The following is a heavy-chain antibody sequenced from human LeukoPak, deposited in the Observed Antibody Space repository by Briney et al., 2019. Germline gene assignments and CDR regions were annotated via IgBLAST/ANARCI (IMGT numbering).Heavy chain of an antibody. CDR3: ARERDGYNYRYPLDY. CDR1: GGSFSGYY. J-gene: IGHJ4*02. V-gene: IGHV4-34*01. D-gene: IGHD5-24*01. CDR2: INHSGST. Sequence: SETLSLTCAVYGGSFSGYYWSWIRQPPEKGLEWIGEINHSGSTNYNPSLKSRVTIAVDTSKNQFSLKLSSVTAADTAVYYCARERDGYNYRYPLDYWGQGTLVTVSS.